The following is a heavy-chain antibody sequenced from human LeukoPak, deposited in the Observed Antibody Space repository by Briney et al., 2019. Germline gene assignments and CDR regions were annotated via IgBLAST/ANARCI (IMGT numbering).Heavy chain of an antibody. J-gene: IGHJ3*02. V-gene: IGHV1-18*04. CDR1: GYTFTGYY. CDR2: ISAYNGNT. D-gene: IGHD2-15*01. CDR3: ASVAYCSGGSCYSTDAFDI. Sequence: ASVKVSCKASGYTFTGYYMHWVRQAPGQGLEWMGWISAYNGNTNYAQKLQGRVTMTTDTSTSTAYMELRSLRSDDTAVYYCASVAYCSGGSCYSTDAFDIWGQGTMVTVSS.